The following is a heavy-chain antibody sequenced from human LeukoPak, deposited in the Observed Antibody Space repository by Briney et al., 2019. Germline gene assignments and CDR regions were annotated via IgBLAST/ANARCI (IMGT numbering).Heavy chain of an antibody. D-gene: IGHD3-10*01. CDR1: GGTFSSYA. Sequence: SVKVSCKASGGTFSSYAISWVRQAPGQGLEWMGGIIPIFGTANYAQKFQGRVTITADESTSTAYMELSSLRSEDTAVYYCARDTAITMVRGNWFDPWGQGTLVTVSS. J-gene: IGHJ5*02. CDR3: ARDTAITMVRGNWFDP. V-gene: IGHV1-69*13. CDR2: IIPIFGTA.